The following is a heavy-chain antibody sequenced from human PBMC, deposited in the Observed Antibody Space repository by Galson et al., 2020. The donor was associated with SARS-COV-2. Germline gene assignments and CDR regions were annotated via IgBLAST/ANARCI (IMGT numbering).Heavy chain of an antibody. CDR1: GDSISSTNFS. CDR3: ATSPNYSASWNPLLHTWFDY. J-gene: IGHJ4*02. Sequence: ASETLSLTCTIPGDSISSTNFSWGWIRQHPGEGLEWIGSLYYSGSTYYNPSLKSRVTLSVDTSRNQFSLRLTSVTAADTAVYYCATSPNYSASWNPLLHTWFDYWGQGSLVAVSS. D-gene: IGHD6-13*01. CDR2: LYYSGST. V-gene: IGHV4-39*01.